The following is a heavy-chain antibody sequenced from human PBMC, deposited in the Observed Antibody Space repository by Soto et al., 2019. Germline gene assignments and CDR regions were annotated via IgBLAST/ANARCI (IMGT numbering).Heavy chain of an antibody. CDR3: ARMASFYCSGGSCYPTYGMDV. J-gene: IGHJ6*02. D-gene: IGHD2-15*01. CDR1: GFTFSSYA. Sequence: QVQLVESGGGVVQPGRSLRLSCAASGFTFSSYAMHWVRQAPGKGLEWVAVISSDGSNKYYADYVKGRFTISRDNSKNTLYLQMNSLRAEDTAVYYCARMASFYCSGGSCYPTYGMDVWGQGTTVTVSS. V-gene: IGHV3-30-3*01. CDR2: ISSDGSNK.